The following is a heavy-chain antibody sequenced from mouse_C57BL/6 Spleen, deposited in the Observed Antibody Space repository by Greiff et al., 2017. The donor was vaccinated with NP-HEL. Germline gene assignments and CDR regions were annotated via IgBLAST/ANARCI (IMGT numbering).Heavy chain of an antibody. Sequence: QVQLQQSGPELVKPGASVKISCKASGYAFSSSWMNWVKQRPGKGLEWIGRIYPGDGDTNYNGKFKGKATLTADKSSSTAYMQRSSLTSEDSAVYFCARFTTVVATEYFDVWGTGTTVTVSS. CDR2: IYPGDGDT. V-gene: IGHV1-82*01. CDR1: GYAFSSSW. J-gene: IGHJ1*03. D-gene: IGHD1-1*01. CDR3: ARFTTVVATEYFDV.